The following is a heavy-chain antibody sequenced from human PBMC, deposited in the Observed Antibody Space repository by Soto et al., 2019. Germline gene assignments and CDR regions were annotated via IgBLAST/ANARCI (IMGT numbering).Heavy chain of an antibody. Sequence: QVQLVQSGAEVKKPGASVKVSCKASGYTFSSYYMHWVRQAPGQGLEWMGVINPSGDSTNYAQKFQGRATMTRDTCTSTVYLEVTSLRSEDTAVYYCARVGSQMIVAATDYFDYWGQGTLVTVSS. CDR3: ARVGSQMIVAATDYFDY. CDR1: GYTFSSYY. CDR2: INPSGDST. D-gene: IGHD6-19*01. V-gene: IGHV1-46*01. J-gene: IGHJ4*02.